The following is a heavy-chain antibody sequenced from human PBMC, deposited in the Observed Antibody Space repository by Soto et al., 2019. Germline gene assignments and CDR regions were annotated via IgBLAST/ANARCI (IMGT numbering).Heavy chain of an antibody. Sequence: QVQLVQSGAEVKKTGSSVKVSCKASGGTFSSYAINWVRHAPGQGFEWMGGIIPILRTANYAQKFQGRVTITADESTTTAYMELSSLRSEDTATYYCARVGGYGSASWGQGTLVTVSS. CDR1: GGTFSSYA. J-gene: IGHJ4*02. D-gene: IGHD3-10*01. CDR2: IIPILRTA. CDR3: ARVGGYGSAS. V-gene: IGHV1-69*01.